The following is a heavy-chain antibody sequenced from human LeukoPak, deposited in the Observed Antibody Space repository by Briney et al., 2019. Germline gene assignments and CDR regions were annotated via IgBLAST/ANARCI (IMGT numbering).Heavy chain of an antibody. D-gene: IGHD3-9*01. Sequence: GGSLRLSRAASGFTVSSNYMSWVRQAPGKGLEWVSVIYSGGSTYYADSVKGRFTISRDNSKNTLYLQMNSLRAEDTAVYYCARVGAENYDILTGYPRGNWFDPWGQGTLVTVSS. CDR2: IYSGGST. CDR1: GFTVSSNY. J-gene: IGHJ5*02. CDR3: ARVGAENYDILTGYPRGNWFDP. V-gene: IGHV3-66*01.